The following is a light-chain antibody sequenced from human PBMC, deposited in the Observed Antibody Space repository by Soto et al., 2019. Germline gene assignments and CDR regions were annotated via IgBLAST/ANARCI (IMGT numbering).Light chain of an antibody. CDR2: DAS. CDR1: QSVDIY. J-gene: IGKJ2*01. CDR3: LQHRHWTPYT. V-gene: IGKV3-11*01. Sequence: EIVLTQSPATQSLSPGERATLSCRASQSVDIYLDWYQQKPGQAPRLLIYDASNRATGIPARFSGSGSGTDFTLTISSLEPEPFAVYYCLQHRHWTPYTFGQGTKVDI.